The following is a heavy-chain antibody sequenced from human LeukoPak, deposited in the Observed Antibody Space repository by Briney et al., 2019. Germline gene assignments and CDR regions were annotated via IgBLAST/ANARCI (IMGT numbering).Heavy chain of an antibody. J-gene: IGHJ6*02. CDR3: ARDSGYSGYDYYYYYGMDV. CDR2: IIPIFGTA. CDR1: GGTFSSYA. Sequence: SVKVSCKASGGTFSSYAISWVRQAPGQGLEWMGGIIPIFGTANYAQKFQGRVTITADESTSTAYMELSSLRSEDTAVYYCARDSGYSGYDYYYYYGMDVWGQGTTVAVSS. D-gene: IGHD5-12*01. V-gene: IGHV1-69*13.